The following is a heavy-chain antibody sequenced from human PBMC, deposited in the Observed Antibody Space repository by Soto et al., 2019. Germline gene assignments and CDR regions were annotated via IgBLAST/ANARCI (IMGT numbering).Heavy chain of an antibody. Sequence: GGSLRLSCAASGFTFSSYAMSWVRQAPGKGLEWVSTISGSGGSTYYADSVKGRFTISRDNSKNTLYLQMNSLRAEDTAVYYCAKFLSGYDYFDYWGQGTLVTVSS. CDR3: AKFLSGYDYFDY. J-gene: IGHJ4*02. D-gene: IGHD5-12*01. CDR1: GFTFSSYA. CDR2: ISGSGGST. V-gene: IGHV3-23*01.